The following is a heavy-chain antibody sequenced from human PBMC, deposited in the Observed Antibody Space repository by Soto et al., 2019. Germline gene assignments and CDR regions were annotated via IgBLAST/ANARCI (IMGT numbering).Heavy chain of an antibody. Sequence: VQLLESGGGLVQPGGSLRLSCAASGFTFSTYAMAWVRQASGKGLEWVSALSGNSGTTYSADSVKGRFTISRDNSRNTLYLQMSSLRADDTALYYCAKGSKFTIFSPNDYWGQGTLVTVSS. J-gene: IGHJ4*02. D-gene: IGHD3-3*01. CDR2: LSGNSGTT. CDR3: AKGSKFTIFSPNDY. V-gene: IGHV3-23*01. CDR1: GFTFSTYA.